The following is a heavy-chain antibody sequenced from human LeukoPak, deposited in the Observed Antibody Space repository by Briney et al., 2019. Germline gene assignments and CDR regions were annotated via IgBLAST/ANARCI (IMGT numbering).Heavy chain of an antibody. J-gene: IGHJ3*02. CDR1: GDSISSRDYY. CDR2: IYYSGST. Sequence: SETLTLTCTVSGDSISSRDYYWRWIRQPPGKGLEWIGSIYYSGSTYYNPSLKSRVTISVDTSKNQFSLKLSSVTAADTAVYYCARQGYRSSDAFDIWGQETMVTDSS. D-gene: IGHD6-13*01. V-gene: IGHV4-39*01. CDR3: ARQGYRSSDAFDI.